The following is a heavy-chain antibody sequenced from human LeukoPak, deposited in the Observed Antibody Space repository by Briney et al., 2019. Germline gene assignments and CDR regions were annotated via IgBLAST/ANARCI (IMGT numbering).Heavy chain of an antibody. Sequence: SETLSLTCAVYGGSFSGYYWSWIRQPPGKGLEWIGEIDHSGSTNYNPSLKSRVTISVDTSKNQFSLKLSSVTAADTAVYYCAGAYCGGDCYLQPPVYWGQGTLVTDPS. CDR1: GGSFSGYY. J-gene: IGHJ4*02. D-gene: IGHD2-21*02. V-gene: IGHV4-34*01. CDR3: AGAYCGGDCYLQPPVY. CDR2: IDHSGST.